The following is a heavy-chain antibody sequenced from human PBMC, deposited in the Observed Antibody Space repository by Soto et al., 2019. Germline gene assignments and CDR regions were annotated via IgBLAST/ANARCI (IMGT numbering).Heavy chain of an antibody. Sequence: SETLSLTCAVYGGSFSGYYWSWIRQPPGKGLEWIGEINHSGSTNYNPSLKSRVTISVDTSKNQFSLKLSSVTAADTAVYYCARGDGYSSSFYYWGQGTLVTVSS. CDR2: INHSGST. CDR1: GGSFSGYY. D-gene: IGHD6-13*01. CDR3: ARGDGYSSSFYY. V-gene: IGHV4-34*01. J-gene: IGHJ4*02.